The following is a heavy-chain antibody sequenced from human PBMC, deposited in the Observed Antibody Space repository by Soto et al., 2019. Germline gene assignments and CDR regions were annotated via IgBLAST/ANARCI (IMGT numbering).Heavy chain of an antibody. CDR3: AIEYSSSPPYYPIGY. V-gene: IGHV1-69*02. CDR1: GGTFSSYT. J-gene: IGHJ4*02. Sequence: GASVKLCCKASGGTFSSYTISWVRQAPGQGLEWMGRIIPILGIANYAQKFQGRVTITADESTSTAYMELSSLRSEDTAVYYCAIEYSSSPPYYPIGYWGQGTLVTVSS. CDR2: IIPILGIA. D-gene: IGHD6-6*01.